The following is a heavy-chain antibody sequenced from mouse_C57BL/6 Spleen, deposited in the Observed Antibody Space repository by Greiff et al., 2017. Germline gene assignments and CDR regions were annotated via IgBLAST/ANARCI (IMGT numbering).Heavy chain of an antibody. CDR3: AREITTVVAPYGYFDV. CDR2: ISSGSSTI. J-gene: IGHJ1*03. D-gene: IGHD1-1*01. Sequence: EVHLVESGGGLVKPGGSLKLSCAASGFTFSDYGMHWVRQAPEKGLEWVAYISSGSSTIYYADTVKGRFTISRDNAKNTLFLQMTSLRSEDTAMYYCAREITTVVAPYGYFDVWGTGTTVTVSS. CDR1: GFTFSDYG. V-gene: IGHV5-17*01.